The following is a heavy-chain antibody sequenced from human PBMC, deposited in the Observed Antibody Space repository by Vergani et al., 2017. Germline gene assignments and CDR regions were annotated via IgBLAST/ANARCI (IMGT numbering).Heavy chain of an antibody. J-gene: IGHJ5*02. Sequence: VQLVESGGGLVKPGGSLRLSCAASGFTFSDYYMSWIRQAPGKGLEWVSAISGSGGSTYYADSVKGRFTISRDNSKNTLYLQMNSLRAEDTAVYYCARLYSGSWGGDNWFDPWGQGTLVTVSS. CDR1: GFTFSDYY. V-gene: IGHV3-23*04. CDR2: ISGSGGST. CDR3: ARLYSGSWGGDNWFDP. D-gene: IGHD1-26*01.